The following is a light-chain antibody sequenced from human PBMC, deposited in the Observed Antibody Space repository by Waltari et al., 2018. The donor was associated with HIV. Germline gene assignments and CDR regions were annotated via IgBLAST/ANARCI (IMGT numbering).Light chain of an antibody. V-gene: IGLV3-1*01. Sequence: SYEVTQPPSVAVSPGQPASITCSGYELGDQYTCWYQQKPGQSPLLVIYQDNKRPSGIPERFSGSSSGHTATLTISGTLPMDEADYYCQAWGSSTSGAFGTGTKLTVL. J-gene: IGLJ2*01. CDR3: QAWGSSTSGA. CDR2: QDN. CDR1: ELGDQY.